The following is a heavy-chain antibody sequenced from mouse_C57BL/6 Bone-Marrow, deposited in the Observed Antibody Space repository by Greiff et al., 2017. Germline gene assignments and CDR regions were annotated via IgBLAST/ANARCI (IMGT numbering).Heavy chain of an antibody. D-gene: IGHD1-2*01. J-gene: IGHJ2*01. V-gene: IGHV1-69*01. CDR3: ARDYRYGIDY. CDR2: IDPSDSYT. CDR1: GYTFTSYW. Sequence: QVQLQQSGAELVMPGASVKLSCKASGYTFTSYWMHWVKQRPGQGLEWIGEIDPSDSYTNYNQKFKGKSTLTVDKSSSTAYMQLSSLTSEDSAVYYCARDYRYGIDYWGQGTTLTVSS.